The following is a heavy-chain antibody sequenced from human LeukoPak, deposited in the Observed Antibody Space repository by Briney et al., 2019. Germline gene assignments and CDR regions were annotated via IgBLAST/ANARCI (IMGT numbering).Heavy chain of an antibody. Sequence: PGGSLRLSCAASGFTFSSYSMNWVRQAPGKGLEWVSYISSSSSTIYYADSVKGRFTISRDNAKNSLYLQMNSPRAEDTAVYYCAREAYQLLYYYYYYYMDVWGKGTTVTVSS. CDR3: AREAYQLLYYYYYYYMDV. CDR2: ISSSSSTI. V-gene: IGHV3-48*01. J-gene: IGHJ6*03. D-gene: IGHD2-2*01. CDR1: GFTFSSYS.